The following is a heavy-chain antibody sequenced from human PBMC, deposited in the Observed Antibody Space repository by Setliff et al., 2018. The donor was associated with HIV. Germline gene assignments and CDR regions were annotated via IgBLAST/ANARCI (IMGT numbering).Heavy chain of an antibody. CDR2: IYYSGST. D-gene: IGHD6-19*01. J-gene: IGHJ4*02. CDR1: GGSISSSSYY. Sequence: SETLSLTCTVSGGSISSSSYYWGWIRQPPGKGLEWIGNIYYSGSTYYNPSLKSRVAISIDTSMNQFSPKLSSVTAADTTVYYCSRGGGAVAGPFDYWGQGALVTAPQ. V-gene: IGHV4-39*01. CDR3: SRGGGAVAGPFDY.